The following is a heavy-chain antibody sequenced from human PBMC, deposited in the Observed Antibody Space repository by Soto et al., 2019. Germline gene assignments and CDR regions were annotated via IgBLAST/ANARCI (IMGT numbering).Heavy chain of an antibody. CDR1: GFTFSSYA. Sequence: EVQLLESGGGLVQPGGSLRLSCADSGFTFSSYAMSWVRHAPGKGLEWVSAISGSGGSTYYADSVNGRFTISRDNPKNTLYLPMNSLRAEDTAVYYCAKDSRVRYFEWLSYSDYGMDVWGQGTTVTVSS. J-gene: IGHJ6*02. V-gene: IGHV3-23*01. CDR3: AKDSRVRYFEWLSYSDYGMDV. D-gene: IGHD3-9*01. CDR2: ISGSGGST.